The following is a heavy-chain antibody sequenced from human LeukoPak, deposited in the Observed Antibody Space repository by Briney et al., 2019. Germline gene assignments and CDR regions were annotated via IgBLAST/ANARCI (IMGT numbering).Heavy chain of an antibody. Sequence: KPSETLSLTCAVYGGSFSGYYWSWIRQPPGKGLEWIGEINHSGSTNYNPSLKSRVTISVDTSKNQFSLKLSSVTAADTAVYYCARGLATTRFGYWGQGTLVTVSS. J-gene: IGHJ4*02. CDR3: ARGLATTRFGY. CDR2: INHSGST. CDR1: GGSFSGYY. V-gene: IGHV4-34*01. D-gene: IGHD1-26*01.